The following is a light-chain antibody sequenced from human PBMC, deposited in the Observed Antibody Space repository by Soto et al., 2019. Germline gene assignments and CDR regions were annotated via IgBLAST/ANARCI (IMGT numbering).Light chain of an antibody. J-gene: IGKJ3*01. V-gene: IGKV1-5*03. CDR1: QSISSW. CDR3: QQYNSL. CDR2: KAS. Sequence: DIQMTQSPSTLSASVGARVTITCRASQSISSWLAWYQQKPGKAPKLLIYKASSLESGVPSRFSGSGSWTEFTLTISSLQPDDFATYYCQQYNSLFGPGTKVDIK.